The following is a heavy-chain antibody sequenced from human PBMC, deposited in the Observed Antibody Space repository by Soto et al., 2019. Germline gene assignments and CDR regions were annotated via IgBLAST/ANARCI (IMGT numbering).Heavy chain of an antibody. D-gene: IGHD2-2*01. J-gene: IGHJ6*02. CDR3: ARVGCSSTSCYAGYYYYYGMDV. CDR2: IIPILGIA. CDR1: GGTFSSYT. V-gene: IGHV1-69*02. Sequence: QVQLVQSGAEVKKPGSSVKVSCKASGGTFSSYTISWVRQAPGQGLEWMGRIIPILGIANYAQKFQGRVTITADKSTSTAYMELRSLRSEDTAVYYCARVGCSSTSCYAGYYYYYGMDVWGQGTTVTVSS.